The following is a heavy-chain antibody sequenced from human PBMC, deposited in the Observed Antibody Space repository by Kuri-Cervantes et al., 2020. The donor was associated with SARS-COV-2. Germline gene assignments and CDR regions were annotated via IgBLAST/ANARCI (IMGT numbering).Heavy chain of an antibody. V-gene: IGHV1-69*04. CDR2: IIXXLGTA. J-gene: IGHJ4*02. Sequence: KIXCKASGGXFSSYAISWVRQAPGQGLEWMGXIIXXLGTANYAXKFQGRVTITADKSTSTAYMEXSSLRSEDTAXXYCVRDQYXSGGMGNYWGQGTLVTVSS. D-gene: IGHD3-10*01. CDR1: GGXFSSYA. CDR3: VRDQYXSGGMGNY.